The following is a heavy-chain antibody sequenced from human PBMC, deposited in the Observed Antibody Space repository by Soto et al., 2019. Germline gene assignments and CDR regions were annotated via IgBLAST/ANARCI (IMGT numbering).Heavy chain of an antibody. D-gene: IGHD3-3*01. CDR3: ARGHFFWPHYAFVV. V-gene: IGHV1-3*01. CDR1: GYTFTSYS. CDR2: INAGNGNT. J-gene: IGHJ3*01. Sequence: ASVKVSCKASGYTFTSYSIHWVRQAPGQRLEWMGWINAGNGNTKYSQKFQGRVTITRDTSASTAYMELSSLRAEDTAVYVCARGHFFWPHYAFVVGGQGTVVTVSS.